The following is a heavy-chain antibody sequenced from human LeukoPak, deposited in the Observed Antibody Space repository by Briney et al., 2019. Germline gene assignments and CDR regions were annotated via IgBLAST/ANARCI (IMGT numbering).Heavy chain of an antibody. Sequence: PSETLSLTCTVSGGSISSYYWSWIRQPPGKGLEWIGYIYYSGSTNYNPSLKSRVTISVDTSKNQFSLKLSSVTAADTAVYYCARAQGRESSNYYDSSGYYGYYYYYMDVWGKGTTVTISS. CDR3: ARAQGRESSNYYDSSGYYGYYYYYMDV. CDR1: GGSISSYY. CDR2: IYYSGST. J-gene: IGHJ6*03. V-gene: IGHV4-59*01. D-gene: IGHD3-22*01.